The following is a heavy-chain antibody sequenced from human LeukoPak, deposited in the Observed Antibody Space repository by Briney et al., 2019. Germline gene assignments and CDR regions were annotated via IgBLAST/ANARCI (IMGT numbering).Heavy chain of an antibody. V-gene: IGHV3-74*01. CDR2: INSDGSST. CDR3: AELGITMIGGV. Sequence: GALRLSCAASGFTFSSYWMHWVRQAPGKGLVWVSRINSDGSSTSYADSVKGRFTISRDNAKNSLYLQMNSLRAEDTAVYYCAELGITMIGGVWGKGTTVTISS. D-gene: IGHD3-10*02. J-gene: IGHJ6*04. CDR1: GFTFSSYW.